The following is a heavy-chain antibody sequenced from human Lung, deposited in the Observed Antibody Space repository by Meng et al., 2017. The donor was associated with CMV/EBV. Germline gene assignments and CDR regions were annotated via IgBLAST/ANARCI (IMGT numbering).Heavy chain of an antibody. D-gene: IGHD2-8*01. Sequence: ASXXVSCKASGYTFTGYYMNWVRQAPGQGLEWMGWINPNSGGTNYAQKFQGRVTMTRDTSISTAYMELSRLRSDDTAVYYRARESSNGYFDYWGQGTLVTVSS. J-gene: IGHJ4*02. CDR1: GYTFTGYY. CDR3: ARESSNGYFDY. CDR2: INPNSGGT. V-gene: IGHV1-2*02.